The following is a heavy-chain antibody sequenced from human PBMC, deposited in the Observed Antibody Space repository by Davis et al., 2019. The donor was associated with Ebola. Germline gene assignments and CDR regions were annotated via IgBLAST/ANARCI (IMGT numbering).Heavy chain of an antibody. CDR3: VSTSGY. Sequence: GGSLRLSCAASGFTVGSTHILWVRQAPGKGLEWVSIFYKDGNTKYADSVKGRFTISRDNSKNTIYLQMNGLRVEDTAVYHCVSTSGYWGQGTLVTVSS. CDR2: FYKDGNT. CDR1: GFTVGSTH. D-gene: IGHD3-3*01. V-gene: IGHV3-66*01. J-gene: IGHJ4*02.